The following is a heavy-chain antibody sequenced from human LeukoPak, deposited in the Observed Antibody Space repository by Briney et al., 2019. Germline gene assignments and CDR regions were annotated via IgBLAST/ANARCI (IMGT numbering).Heavy chain of an antibody. CDR2: ISDRDGSR. CDR1: GFTFTSYA. Sequence: GGSLRLSCAASGFTFTSYAMSWVRQAPGKGLEWVTTISDRDGSRNYADSVKGRFTISRDNSKNTLYLQMNSLRAEDTAVYYCAKEQYSSSWYAYYYYYYMDVWGKGTTVTVSS. D-gene: IGHD6-13*01. J-gene: IGHJ6*03. CDR3: AKEQYSSSWYAYYYYYYMDV. V-gene: IGHV3-23*01.